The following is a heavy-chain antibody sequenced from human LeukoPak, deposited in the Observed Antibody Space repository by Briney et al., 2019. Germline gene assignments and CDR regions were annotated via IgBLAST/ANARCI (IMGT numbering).Heavy chain of an antibody. CDR3: AKDYSRWRGFDSGDHFDF. CDR1: GFTFSSYA. Sequence: GGSLRLSCAASGFTFSSYAMSWVRQAPGKGLEWVSGIVESGGSTFYADSVKGRFTISRDNSKNTLYPQMKSLRAEDTALYYCAKDYSRWRGFDSGDHFDFWGQGTLVTVSS. V-gene: IGHV3-23*01. J-gene: IGHJ4*02. D-gene: IGHD4-11*01. CDR2: IVESGGST.